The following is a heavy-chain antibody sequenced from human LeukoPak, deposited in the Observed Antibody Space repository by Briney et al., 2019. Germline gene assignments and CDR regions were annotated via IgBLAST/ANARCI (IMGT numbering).Heavy chain of an antibody. V-gene: IGHV3-21*01. Sequence: GGSLRLSCAASGFTFSSYSMNWVRQAPGKGLEWVSSISSSSSYIYYADSVKGRFTFSRDNAKNSLDLQMNSLRAEDTAVYYCARTLTVVTPGYFDYWGQGTLVTVSS. J-gene: IGHJ4*02. CDR1: GFTFSSYS. D-gene: IGHD4-23*01. CDR2: ISSSSSYI. CDR3: ARTLTVVTPGYFDY.